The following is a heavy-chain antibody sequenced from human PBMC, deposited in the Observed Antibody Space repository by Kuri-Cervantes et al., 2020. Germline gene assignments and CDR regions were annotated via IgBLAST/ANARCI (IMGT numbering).Heavy chain of an antibody. Sequence: GESLKISCAASGFIFSNYSMNWVRQAPGKGLEWVSSISTTGSHTYYADAMKGRFTISRDNAKNSLDLYMNSLRAEDTAVYYCARTRSGWYYDYWGQGTLVTVSS. J-gene: IGHJ4*02. CDR1: GFIFSNYS. D-gene: IGHD6-19*01. V-gene: IGHV3-21*01. CDR2: ISTTGSHT. CDR3: ARTRSGWYYDY.